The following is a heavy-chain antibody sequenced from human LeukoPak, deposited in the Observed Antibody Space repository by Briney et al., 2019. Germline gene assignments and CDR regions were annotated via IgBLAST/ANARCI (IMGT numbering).Heavy chain of an antibody. V-gene: IGHV3-30*04. Sequence: PGGSLRLSCAASGFTFSSYAMHWVRQAPGKGLEWVAVISYDGSNKYYADSVKGRFTISRDNSKNTLYLQMNSLRAEDTAVYYCAREGKVITNFDYWGQGTLVTVSS. D-gene: IGHD3-16*02. CDR2: ISYDGSNK. CDR1: GFTFSSYA. J-gene: IGHJ4*02. CDR3: AREGKVITNFDY.